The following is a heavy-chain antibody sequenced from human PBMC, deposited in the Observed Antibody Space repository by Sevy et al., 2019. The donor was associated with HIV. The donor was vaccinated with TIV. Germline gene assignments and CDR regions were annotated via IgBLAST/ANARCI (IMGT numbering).Heavy chain of an antibody. V-gene: IGHV1-24*01. CDR3: ATVGGYCTGGVCYGGFYYYYGMDV. J-gene: IGHJ6*02. CDR2: FDTEDGET. CDR1: GYTLTELS. Sequence: ASVKVSCKVSGYTLTELSMHWVRQAPGKGLEWMGGFDTEDGETIYAQKFQGRVTMTEDTSTDTAYMELSSLRSEDTAEYYCATVGGYCTGGVCYGGFYYYYGMDVWGQGTTVTVSS. D-gene: IGHD2-8*02.